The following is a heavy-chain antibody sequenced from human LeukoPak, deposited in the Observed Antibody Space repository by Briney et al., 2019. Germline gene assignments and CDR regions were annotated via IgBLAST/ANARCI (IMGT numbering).Heavy chain of an antibody. CDR1: GFTFSNYD. J-gene: IGHJ3*02. CDR3: ARQSAIRYSYGSGSFYTKLDGFDI. Sequence: GGSLRLSCAASGFTFSNYDMHWVRQVTGKGLEWVSSNATTGETYYPGSVKGRFTISRESAKKFLYLQMNSLRAGDTAVYYCARQSAIRYSYGSGSFYTKLDGFDIWGQGTMVTVS. V-gene: IGHV3-13*04. CDR2: NATTGET. D-gene: IGHD3-10*01.